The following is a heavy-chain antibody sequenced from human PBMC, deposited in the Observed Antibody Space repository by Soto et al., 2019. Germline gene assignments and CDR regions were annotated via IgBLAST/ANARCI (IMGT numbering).Heavy chain of an antibody. CDR1: GGSISSYY. V-gene: IGHV4-59*01. Sequence: ASETLSLTCTVSGGSISSYYWSWIRQPPGKGLEWIGYIYYSGSTNYNPSLKSRVTISVDTSKNQFSLKLSSVTAADTAVYYCARGLHTIFGDALAHYYGTDLWGQGSTVTVSS. J-gene: IGHJ6*02. CDR3: ARGLHTIFGDALAHYYGTDL. CDR2: IYYSGST. D-gene: IGHD3-3*01.